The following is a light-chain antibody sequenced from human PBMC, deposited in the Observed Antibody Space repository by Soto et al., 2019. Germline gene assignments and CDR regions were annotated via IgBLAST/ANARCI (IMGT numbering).Light chain of an antibody. Sequence: IRMTQSPSSFSASTGDRVTITCRASQGIGSWLAWYQQKPGKAPNLLIYTVSSLQSGVPSRFSGSGSGTDFTLTISNLQPEDFATYYCQQAASFPITFGQGTRLEI. CDR3: QQAASFPIT. CDR1: QGIGSW. CDR2: TVS. V-gene: IGKV1-12*01. J-gene: IGKJ5*01.